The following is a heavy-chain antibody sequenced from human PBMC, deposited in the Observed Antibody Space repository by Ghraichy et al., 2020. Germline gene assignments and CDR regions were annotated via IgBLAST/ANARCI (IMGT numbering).Heavy chain of an antibody. J-gene: IGHJ4*02. D-gene: IGHD1-26*01. CDR3: ARGKGRGVGATGSPGKSGRATPFDY. Sequence: SETLSLTCAVYGGSFSGYYWSWIRQPPGKGLEWIGEINHSGSTNYNPSLKSRVTISVDTSKNQFSLKLSSVTAADTAVYYCARGKGRGVGATGSPGKSGRATPFDYWGQGTLVTVSS. CDR1: GGSFSGYY. V-gene: IGHV4-34*01. CDR2: INHSGST.